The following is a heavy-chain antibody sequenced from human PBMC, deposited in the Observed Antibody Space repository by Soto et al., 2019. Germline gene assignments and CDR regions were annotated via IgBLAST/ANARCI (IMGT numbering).Heavy chain of an antibody. CDR1: GYSFNSYW. V-gene: IGHV5-51*01. J-gene: IGHJ4*02. CDR2: IYPGDSDT. D-gene: IGHD1-26*01. Sequence: GESLKISCRGSGYSFNSYWIAWVRQMPGKGLEWMGIIYPGDSDTRYSPSFQGQVTISADKSISTAYLQWGSLKASDTAIYFCARGGGSYSFFDFWGQGTLVTVSS. CDR3: ARGGGSYSFFDF.